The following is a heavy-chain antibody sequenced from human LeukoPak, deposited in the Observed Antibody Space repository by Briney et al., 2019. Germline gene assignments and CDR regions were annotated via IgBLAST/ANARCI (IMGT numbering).Heavy chain of an antibody. J-gene: IGHJ5*02. CDR3: ARDQDTILSVNWFDP. Sequence: GASVKVSCKASGGTFSSYAISWVRQAPGQGLEWMGGIIPIFGTANYAQNFQGRVAITADESTSTAYMELSSLRPEDTAVYYCARDQDTILSVNWFDPWGQGTLVTVSS. D-gene: IGHD3-9*01. V-gene: IGHV1-69*01. CDR2: IIPIFGTA. CDR1: GGTFSSYA.